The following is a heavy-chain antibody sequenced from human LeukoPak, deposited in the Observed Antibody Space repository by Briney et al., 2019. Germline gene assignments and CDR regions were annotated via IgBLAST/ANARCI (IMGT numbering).Heavy chain of an antibody. V-gene: IGHV1-69*05. CDR1: GGTFSSYA. CDR3: ASFEMATIFGLDY. D-gene: IGHD5-24*01. Sequence: VKVSCKASGGTFSSYAISWVRQAPGQGLEWMGGIIPIFGTANYAQKFQGRVTITTDESTSTAYMELSSLRSEDTAVYYCASFEMATIFGLDYWGQGTLVTVSS. J-gene: IGHJ4*02. CDR2: IIPIFGTA.